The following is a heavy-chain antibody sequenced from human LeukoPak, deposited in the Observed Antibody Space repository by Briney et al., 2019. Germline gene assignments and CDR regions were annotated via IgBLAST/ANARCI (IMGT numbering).Heavy chain of an antibody. Sequence: SETLSLTCTVSGGSISSYYWSWIRQPAGKGLEWIGRIYTSGSTNYNPSLKSRVTMSVDTSKNQFSLKLRSVTAADTAVYYCAKVDRNNWFDPWGQGTLATVSS. CDR3: AKVDRNNWFDP. CDR2: IYTSGST. J-gene: IGHJ5*02. V-gene: IGHV4-4*07. CDR1: GGSISSYY.